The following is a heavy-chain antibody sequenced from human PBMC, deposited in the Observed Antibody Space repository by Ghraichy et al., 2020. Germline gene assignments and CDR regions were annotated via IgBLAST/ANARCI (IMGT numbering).Heavy chain of an antibody. D-gene: IGHD2-15*01. CDR2: IYYSGST. V-gene: IGHV4-39*01. CDR1: GGSISSSSYY. CDR3: ARLILFHYFQH. J-gene: IGHJ1*01. Sequence: SETLSLTCTVSGGSISSSSYYWGWIRQPPGKGLEWIGSIYYSGSTYYNPSLKSRVTISVDTSKNQFSLKLSSVTAADTAVYYCARLILFHYFQHWGQGTLVTVSS.